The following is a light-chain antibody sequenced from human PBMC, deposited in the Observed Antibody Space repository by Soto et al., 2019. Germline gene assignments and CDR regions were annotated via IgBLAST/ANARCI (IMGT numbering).Light chain of an antibody. J-gene: IGKJ3*01. CDR3: QHYHNLPPFT. CDR1: QDIRTS. V-gene: IGKV1-33*01. Sequence: DIQMTQSPSSLSASVGARVSITCQAGQDIRTSLSWFQQKPGRAPRLLIYGASYLETGVPSRFRGSGSGTDFTFTISSLQPEDIATYYCQHYHNLPPFTFGPGTRVDVK. CDR2: GAS.